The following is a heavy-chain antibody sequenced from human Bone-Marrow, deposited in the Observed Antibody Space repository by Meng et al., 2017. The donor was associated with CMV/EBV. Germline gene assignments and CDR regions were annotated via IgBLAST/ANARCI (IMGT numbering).Heavy chain of an antibody. CDR2: ISGSGGST. J-gene: IGHJ6*02. D-gene: IGHD2-2*01. V-gene: IGHV3-23*01. CDR1: GFTFSSYA. Sequence: ETLSLTCAASGFTFSSYAMSWVRQAPGKGLEWVSAISGSGGSTYYADSVKGRFTISRDNSKNTLYLQMNSLRAEDTAVYYCAKDQGYCSSTSCYWYYYGMDVWGQGTTVTVSS. CDR3: AKDQGYCSSTSCYWYYYGMDV.